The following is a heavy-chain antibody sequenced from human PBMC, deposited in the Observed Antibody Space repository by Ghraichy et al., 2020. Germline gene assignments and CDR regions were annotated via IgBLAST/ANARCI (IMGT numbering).Heavy chain of an antibody. CDR2: VSGGGGTT. CDR1: GFTFSNYA. Sequence: GGSLRLSCAASGFTFSNYAMSWVRQAPGKGLEWVSAVSGGGGTTYYADSVKGRFTISRDNSKNTLYLHMISLRAEDTAEYYCVTRRFCDDGICYSLDLYQYGMDVWGQGTTVTVSS. J-gene: IGHJ6*02. V-gene: IGHV3-23*01. CDR3: VTRRFCDDGICYSLDLYQYGMDV. D-gene: IGHD2-8*01.